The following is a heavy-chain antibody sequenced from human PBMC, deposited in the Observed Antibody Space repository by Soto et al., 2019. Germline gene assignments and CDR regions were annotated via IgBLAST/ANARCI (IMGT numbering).Heavy chain of an antibody. J-gene: IGHJ4*02. Sequence: VQLLESGGGLVQPGGSLRLSCAASGFTFSSYGMTWVRQAPGKGLEWVSFSSATGAGTYYADSGKGRFTISRANSKNTLYLQMTSLRADDTAGYYCAKDRRAGGNYGFYSDFWGQGALVIVSS. D-gene: IGHD1-7*01. CDR3: AKDRRAGGNYGFYSDF. CDR2: SSATGAGT. CDR1: GFTFSSYG. V-gene: IGHV3-23*01.